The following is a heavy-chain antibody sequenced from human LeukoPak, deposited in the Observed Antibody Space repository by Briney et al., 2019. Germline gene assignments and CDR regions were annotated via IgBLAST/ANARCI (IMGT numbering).Heavy chain of an antibody. CDR1: GGSISSYY. CDR2: IYYSGST. CDR3: ARRSGIAVAGAFDY. V-gene: IGHV4-59*01. Sequence: SETLSLTCTVSGGSISSYYWSWIRQPPGKGLEWIGYIYYSGSTNYNPSLKSRVTTSVKTSKNQFSLKLSSVTAADTAVYYCARRSGIAVAGAFDYWGQGTLVTVSS. D-gene: IGHD6-19*01. J-gene: IGHJ4*02.